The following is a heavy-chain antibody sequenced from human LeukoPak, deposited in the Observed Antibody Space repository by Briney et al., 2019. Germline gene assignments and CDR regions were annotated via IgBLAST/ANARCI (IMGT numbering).Heavy chain of an antibody. CDR2: IKPDGSEK. J-gene: IGHJ3*02. Sequence: GGSLRLSCAASGFTFSSYWMSWVRQAPGKGLKWVANIKPDGSEKHYVDSVKGRLTIARDNAKNSLYLQMNSLRAEDTAVYYCARGDYYGSGSSYHDAFDIWGQGTMVTVSS. CDR1: GFTFSSYW. CDR3: ARGDYYGSGSSYHDAFDI. V-gene: IGHV3-7*03. D-gene: IGHD3-10*01.